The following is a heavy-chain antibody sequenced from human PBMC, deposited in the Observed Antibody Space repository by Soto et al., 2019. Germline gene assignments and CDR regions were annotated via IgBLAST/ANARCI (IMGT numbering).Heavy chain of an antibody. J-gene: IGHJ4*02. CDR3: AHIVVAGLGYYFDY. CDR2: IYWDDDK. V-gene: IGHV2-5*02. CDR1: GFSLSSTRMA. D-gene: IGHD6-19*01. Sequence: QITLKESGPTLVKPTQTLTLTCTFSGFSLSSTRMAVGWIRQPPGKALEWLALIYWDDDKRSSPFLKSSLTITNDTSKNQVVLTMSHLDPVDTARYYCAHIVVAGLGYYFDYWGQGTLVTVSS.